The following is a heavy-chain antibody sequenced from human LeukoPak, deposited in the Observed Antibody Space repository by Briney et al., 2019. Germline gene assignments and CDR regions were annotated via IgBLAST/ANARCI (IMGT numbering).Heavy chain of an antibody. CDR2: IYSSGGT. J-gene: IGHJ4*02. CDR1: GFTVSSKY. D-gene: IGHD3-22*01. Sequence: GGSLRLSCAASGFTVSSKYMNWVRQAPGKGLGWVSIIYSSGGTYYADSVKGRFTISRDNSRNTLYLQMNSLRPEDTAVYYCARDLGYYYDATGDFWGQGTLVTVSS. V-gene: IGHV3-66*03. CDR3: ARDLGYYYDATGDF.